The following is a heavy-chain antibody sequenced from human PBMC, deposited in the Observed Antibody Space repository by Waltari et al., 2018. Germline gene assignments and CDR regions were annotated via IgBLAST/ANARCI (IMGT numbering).Heavy chain of an antibody. D-gene: IGHD3-10*01. V-gene: IGHV4-34*01. CDR2: INHSGST. CDR1: GGSFSGYY. Sequence: QVQLQQWGAGLLKPSETLSLTCAVYGGSFSGYYWSWIRQPPGKGLEWIGEINHSGSTNYNPSLKSRVTISVDTSKNQFSLKLSSVSAADTAVYYCARGTMVQGVYYYYGMDVWGQGTTVTVSS. CDR3: ARGTMVQGVYYYYGMDV. J-gene: IGHJ6*02.